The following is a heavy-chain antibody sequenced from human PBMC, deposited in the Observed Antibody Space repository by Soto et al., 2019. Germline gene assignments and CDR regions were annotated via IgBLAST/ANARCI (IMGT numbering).Heavy chain of an antibody. CDR2: IYYSGST. Sequence: SDTLYLTCTVSSGSISSGDYYWSWIRQPPGKGLEWIGYIYYSGSTYYNPSLKSRVTISVDTSKNQFSLKLSSVTAADTAVYYCARGIEYSSSSEGMDVWGQGTTVTVSS. V-gene: IGHV4-30-4*02. D-gene: IGHD6-6*01. CDR1: SGSISSGDYY. J-gene: IGHJ6*02. CDR3: ARGIEYSSSSEGMDV.